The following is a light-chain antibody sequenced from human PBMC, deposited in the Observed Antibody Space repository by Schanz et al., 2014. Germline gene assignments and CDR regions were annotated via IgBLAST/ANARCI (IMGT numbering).Light chain of an antibody. CDR3: KQRSNWPLT. CDR1: QSVSSD. CDR2: GAS. V-gene: IGKV3-15*01. Sequence: EIVMTQSPATLSVSPGESATLSCRASQSVSSDLAWYQQKPGQAPRLLIYGASTRATGIPARFSGSGSGTDFTLTISSLEAEDVAVYYCKQRSNWPLTFGGGTKVAIK. J-gene: IGKJ4*01.